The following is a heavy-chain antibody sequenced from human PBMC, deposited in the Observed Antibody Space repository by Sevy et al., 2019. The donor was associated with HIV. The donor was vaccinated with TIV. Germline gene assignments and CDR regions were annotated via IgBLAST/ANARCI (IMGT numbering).Heavy chain of an antibody. CDR2: MSSTGTTT. J-gene: IGHJ4*02. Sequence: GGSLRLSCAGSGFTFSDYYMSWIRQAPGKGLEWISYMSSTGTTTYYAHSVKGRFTVSRDNAKNSFYLQMNCLRADDTAVYYCAGEHAVISFDYWGQGSLVTVSS. CDR3: AGEHAVISFDY. V-gene: IGHV3-11*01. D-gene: IGHD2-21*01. CDR1: GFTFSDYY.